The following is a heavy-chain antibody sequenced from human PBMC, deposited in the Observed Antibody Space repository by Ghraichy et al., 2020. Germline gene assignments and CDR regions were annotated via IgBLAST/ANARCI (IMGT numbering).Heavy chain of an antibody. Sequence: SETLSLTCTVSGASVRSGSYFWTWIRQPPGRGLEWIGYFYYSSLITNYKSSLKSRVTILVDTYKNQSSLNLTSVTAADTAVYYCATAGYSGAPRESWGRGTLVSVSS. CDR3: ATAGYSGAPRES. CDR2: FYYSSLIT. D-gene: IGHD1-26*01. J-gene: IGHJ4*02. V-gene: IGHV4-61*01. CDR1: GASVRSGSYF.